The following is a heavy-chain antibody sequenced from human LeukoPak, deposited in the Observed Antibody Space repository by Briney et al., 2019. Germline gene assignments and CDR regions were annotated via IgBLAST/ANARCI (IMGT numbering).Heavy chain of an antibody. D-gene: IGHD1-7*01. CDR3: AKNTARKFRELLYVFDY. J-gene: IGHJ4*02. Sequence: GGSLRLSCAASGFTFSSYGMHWVRQAPGKGLEWVEVISYDGSSKYYADSVKGRFTISRDNSKNTLYLQMNSLRAEDTAVYYWAKNTARKFRELLYVFDYGGQGTLVTVSS. CDR2: ISYDGSSK. CDR1: GFTFSSYG. V-gene: IGHV3-30*18.